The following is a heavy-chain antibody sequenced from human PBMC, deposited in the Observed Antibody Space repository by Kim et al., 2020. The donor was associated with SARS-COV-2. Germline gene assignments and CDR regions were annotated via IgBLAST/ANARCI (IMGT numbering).Heavy chain of an antibody. J-gene: IGHJ2*01. CDR2: IYYSGST. CDR3: AGPLGDFDL. CDR1: GGSISSYY. Sequence: SETLSLTCTVSGGSISSYYWSWIRQPPGKGLEWIGYIYYSGSTNYNPSLKSRVTISVDTSKNQLSLKRSSVTAAATAVYYCAGPLGDFDLWGRRTLVTVS. V-gene: IGHV4-59*08. D-gene: IGHD3-16*01.